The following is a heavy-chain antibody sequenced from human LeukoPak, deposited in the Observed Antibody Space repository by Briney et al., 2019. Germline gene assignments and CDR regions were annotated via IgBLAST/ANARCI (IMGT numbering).Heavy chain of an antibody. CDR2: ISSGGNT. CDR3: TKDRRQWVVPYFDS. D-gene: IGHD6-19*01. J-gene: IGHJ4*02. Sequence: GGSPRLSCAASGFTFSTYAMSWVRHTPGKGPEWVSGISSGGNTQYTDSVKGRFTVSRDNSKNTLHLQMDSLRAEDTAIYYCTKDRRQWVVPYFDSWGQGTVVTVSS. CDR1: GFTFSTYA. V-gene: IGHV3-23*01.